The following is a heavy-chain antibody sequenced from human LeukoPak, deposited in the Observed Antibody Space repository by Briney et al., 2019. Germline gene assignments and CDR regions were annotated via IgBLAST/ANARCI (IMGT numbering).Heavy chain of an antibody. CDR2: INPNSGGT. D-gene: IGHD3-10*01. V-gene: IGHV1-2*02. CDR3: ARDFMVYHYGSGSSYIDY. Sequence: ASVKVSCKASGYTFTGYYMHWVRQAPGQGLEWMGWINPNSGGTNYAQKFQGRVTMTRDTSISTAYMELSRLRSDDTAVYYCARDFMVYHYGSGSSYIDYWGQGTLVTVSS. CDR1: GYTFTGYY. J-gene: IGHJ4*02.